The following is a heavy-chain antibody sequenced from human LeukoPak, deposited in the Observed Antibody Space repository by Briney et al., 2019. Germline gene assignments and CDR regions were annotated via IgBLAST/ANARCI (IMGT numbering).Heavy chain of an antibody. D-gene: IGHD3-10*01. J-gene: IGHJ4*02. CDR1: GGSISSSYYY. CDR2: VYYRGST. V-gene: IGHV4-39*07. CDR3: ATPHYGSGNSFDY. Sequence: PSETLSLTCTVSGGSISSSYYYWVWIRQPPGKGLEWIGNVYYRGSTYYNPSLKSRVTTSIDTSKNQFSLKLSSVTAADTAVYYCATPHYGSGNSFDYWGQGTLVTVSS.